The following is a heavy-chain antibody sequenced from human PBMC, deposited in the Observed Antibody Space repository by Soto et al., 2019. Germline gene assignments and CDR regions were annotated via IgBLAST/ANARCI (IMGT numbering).Heavy chain of an antibody. CDR3: GATSQGQYSWYGGDY. Sequence: GASVKVSCKASGFTFTSSAVQWVRQARGQRLDWIGWIVVGSGNTNYAQKFQERVTITSDMCTSTDYMEISRMRSEDTAVYYCGATSQGQYSWYGGDYWGQGTLVTVSS. V-gene: IGHV1-58*01. CDR2: IVVGSGNT. J-gene: IGHJ4*02. D-gene: IGHD6-13*01. CDR1: GFTFTSSA.